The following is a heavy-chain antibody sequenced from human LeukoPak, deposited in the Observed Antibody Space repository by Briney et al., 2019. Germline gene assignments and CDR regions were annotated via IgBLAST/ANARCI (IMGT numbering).Heavy chain of an antibody. V-gene: IGHV1-18*01. J-gene: IGHJ4*02. CDR2: ISCYNGNT. CDR3: GSGIAATFELYSDY. CDR1: GYTFTKYG. Sequence: ASVKVSRKASGYTFTKYGITWVRQAPGQGLEWMGWISCYNGNTNYAQKLQGRVTMTTDTSTSTAYMELRSLRSDDTALYHCGSGIAATFELYSDYWGQGTLVTVSS. D-gene: IGHD2-15*01.